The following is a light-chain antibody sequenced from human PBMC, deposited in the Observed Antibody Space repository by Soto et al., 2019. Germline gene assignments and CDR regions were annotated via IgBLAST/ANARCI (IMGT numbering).Light chain of an antibody. CDR3: QHYGSTPWS. J-gene: IGKJ1*01. CDR1: QSVSSTY. CDR2: GAS. V-gene: IGKV3-20*01. Sequence: EVVLTQSPGTLSLSPGERATLSCRASQSVSSTYLAWYQQRPGQAPSLLIYGASTRATDIPDRISGSGSGTDFTLTVSRLEPQDFAVYYCQHYGSTPWSFGQGTKVEIK.